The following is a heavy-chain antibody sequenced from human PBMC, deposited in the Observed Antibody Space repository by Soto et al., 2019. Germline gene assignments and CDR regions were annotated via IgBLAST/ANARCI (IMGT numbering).Heavy chain of an antibody. Sequence: ASVKVSCKASGYTFTSYYMHWVRQAPGQGLEWMGIINPSGGSTSYAQKFQGRVTMTRDTSTSTVYMELSSLRSEDTAVYYCARGDDMVRGVIPWTYYYYGMDVWGQGTTVTVSS. D-gene: IGHD3-10*01. V-gene: IGHV1-46*01. CDR1: GYTFTSYY. J-gene: IGHJ6*02. CDR3: ARGDDMVRGVIPWTYYYYGMDV. CDR2: INPSGGST.